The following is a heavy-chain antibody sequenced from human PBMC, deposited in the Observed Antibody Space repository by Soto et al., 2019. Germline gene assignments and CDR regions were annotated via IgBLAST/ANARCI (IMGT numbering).Heavy chain of an antibody. D-gene: IGHD6-6*01. Sequence: GGSLRLSCATSGFIFNNAWMTWVRQAPGKGLEWVGRIKSKTDGGTTDYAAPVKGRFTISRDDSKNTLYLQMNSLKAEDSAVYYCTTDYDCTSARCPWSGKYSSSSDYWGQGTLVTVSS. J-gene: IGHJ4*02. CDR2: IKSKTDGGTT. CDR3: TTDYDCTSARCPWSGKYSSSSDY. V-gene: IGHV3-15*01. CDR1: GFIFNNAW.